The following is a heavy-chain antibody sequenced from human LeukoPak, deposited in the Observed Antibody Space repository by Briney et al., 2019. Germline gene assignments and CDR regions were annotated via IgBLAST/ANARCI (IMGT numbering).Heavy chain of an antibody. CDR3: AKVQQWLVHPYYFDY. CDR2: IRNDGSDK. Sequence: GGSLRLSSAASGFTFSYYGMHWVRQAPGKGLEWVAFIRNDGSDKYHADSVKGRFTISRDTSKNTLYLQMNSLRAEDTAVYYCAKVQQWLVHPYYFDYWGQGTLVTVSS. D-gene: IGHD6-19*01. CDR1: GFTFSYYG. V-gene: IGHV3-30*02. J-gene: IGHJ4*02.